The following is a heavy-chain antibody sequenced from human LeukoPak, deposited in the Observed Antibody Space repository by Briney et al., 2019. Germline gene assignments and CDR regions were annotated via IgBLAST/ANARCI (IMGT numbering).Heavy chain of an antibody. V-gene: IGHV4-4*07. Sequence: SETLSLTCTVSGGSISNYYWSWIRQPAGKGLEWIGRIYTSGSTNYNPSLKSRVTISVDTSKNQFSLKLSSVTAADTAVYYCAREGASQDVRGFDYWGQGTQVTVSS. CDR1: GGSISNYY. CDR3: AREGASQDVRGFDY. J-gene: IGHJ4*02. D-gene: IGHD3-10*02. CDR2: IYTSGST.